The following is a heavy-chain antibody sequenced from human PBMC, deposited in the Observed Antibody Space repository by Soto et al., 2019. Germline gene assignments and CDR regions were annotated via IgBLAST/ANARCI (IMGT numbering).Heavy chain of an antibody. V-gene: IGHV3-23*01. J-gene: IGHJ4*02. CDR1: GFTFSSYA. D-gene: IGHD3-10*01. CDR3: AKAQAWTYGSVRSYYFDY. CDR2: ISGSGGST. Sequence: GGSLRLSCAASGFTFSSYAMSWVRQAPGKGLEWVSAISGSGGSTYYADSVKGRFTISRDNSKSTLYLQMNSLRAEDTAVYYCAKAQAWTYGSVRSYYFDYWGQGTLVTVSS.